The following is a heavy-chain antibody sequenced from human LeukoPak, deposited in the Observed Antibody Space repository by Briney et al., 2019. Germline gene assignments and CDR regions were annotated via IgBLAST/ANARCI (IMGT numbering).Heavy chain of an antibody. CDR1: GYTFTGYY. D-gene: IGHD3-9*01. V-gene: IGHV1-2*02. Sequence: ASVKVSCKASGYTFTGYYMHWVRQAPGQGLEWMGWINPNSGGTNYAQKFRGRVTMTRDTSISTAYMELSRLRSDDTAVYYCARIGYDYDILTGYYDYYYGMDVWGQGTTVTVSS. CDR2: INPNSGGT. J-gene: IGHJ6*02. CDR3: ARIGYDYDILTGYYDYYYGMDV.